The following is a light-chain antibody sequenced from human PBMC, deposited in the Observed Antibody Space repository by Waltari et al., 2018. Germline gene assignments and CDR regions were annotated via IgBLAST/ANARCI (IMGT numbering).Light chain of an antibody. CDR1: TSNIGNND. CDR3: GTWDSSLSGEFWV. Sequence: QSVLTQPPSVSAAPGQKVTISCSGSTSNIGNNDVSWYQQLPGTAPKLLIFENDKRPSGIPGRVSGSKSGTSATLGITGLQTGDEADYFCGTWDSSLSGEFWVFGGGTKLTVL. CDR2: END. V-gene: IGLV1-51*02. J-gene: IGLJ3*02.